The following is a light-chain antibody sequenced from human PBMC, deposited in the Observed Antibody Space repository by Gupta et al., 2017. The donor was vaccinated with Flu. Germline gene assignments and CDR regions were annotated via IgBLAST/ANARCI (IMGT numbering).Light chain of an antibody. J-gene: IGLJ3*02. V-gene: IGLV2-11*01. CDR1: SSDVGGNDY. CDR2: DVR. CDR3: CSYTGTYWV. Sequence: QFALTQPRSVSGSPGQPVTISCTGTSSDVGGNDYVTWYQQYPGKAPKVMIYDVRQRPSGVPDRSSGSKSGNTASLTISGLQADDEADYHCCSYTGTYWVFGGGTKLTVL.